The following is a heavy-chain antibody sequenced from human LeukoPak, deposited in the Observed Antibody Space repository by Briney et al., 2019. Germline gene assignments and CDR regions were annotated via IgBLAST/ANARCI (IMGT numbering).Heavy chain of an antibody. CDR3: ARGVTVGVSGGGY. J-gene: IGHJ4*02. Sequence: SETLSLTCTVSGGSISSYYWTWIRQPAGKGLEGIGRIYASGFTKYNPSLKSRLTMSVDPSKNQFSLKLSSVTAADTAVYYCARGVTVGVSGGGYWGEGTLVTVSS. CDR1: GGSISSYY. CDR2: IYASGFT. V-gene: IGHV4-4*07. D-gene: IGHD1-26*01.